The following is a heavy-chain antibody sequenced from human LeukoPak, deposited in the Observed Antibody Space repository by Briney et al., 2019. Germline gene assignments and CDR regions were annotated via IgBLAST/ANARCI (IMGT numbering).Heavy chain of an antibody. CDR2: INGGGSNT. V-gene: IGHV3-23*01. CDR1: GFTFNTYV. Sequence: GGSLRLSCAASGFTFNTYVMSWVRQAPGKGLEWVSAINGGGSNTYYADSVKGRFTISRDNSKNMVYLQMNNLRADDTAVYYCARHGYTSGWVRSWGQGTLVTVST. CDR3: ARHGYTSGWVRS. J-gene: IGHJ4*02. D-gene: IGHD6-19*01.